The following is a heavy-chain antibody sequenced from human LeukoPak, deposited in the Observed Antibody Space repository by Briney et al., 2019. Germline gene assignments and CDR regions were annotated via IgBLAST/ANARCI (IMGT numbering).Heavy chain of an antibody. CDR2: VNTHTGAT. J-gene: IGHJ4*02. D-gene: IGHD3-10*01. V-gene: IGHV1-2*02. Sequence: SVKVSCKASGYTFTGYYMHWVRQAPGQGLEWMGWVNTHTGATNYAQKFQGAVTMTRDTSISTAYMELSKPRSDDTAMYYCARSGRGHVYGFFDYWGQGTLVTVSS. CDR3: ARSGRGHVYGFFDY. CDR1: GYTFTGYY.